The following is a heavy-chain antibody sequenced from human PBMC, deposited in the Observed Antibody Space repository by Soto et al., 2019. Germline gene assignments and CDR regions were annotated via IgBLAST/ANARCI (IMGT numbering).Heavy chain of an antibody. CDR3: AKQQGPGLPYYYAMDA. V-gene: IGHV3-23*01. Sequence: EVQLLEAGGGLVQPGGSQRLSCAASGFTFSSYAMTWVRQAPGKGLEWVSTLSGSGGSTYYAGSVKGRFTISRDNSKDTLCLERNSLREESTAVCFCAKQQGPGLPYYYAMDAWGQGTWVTVPS. J-gene: IGHJ6*02. CDR1: GFTFSSYA. CDR2: LSGSGGST.